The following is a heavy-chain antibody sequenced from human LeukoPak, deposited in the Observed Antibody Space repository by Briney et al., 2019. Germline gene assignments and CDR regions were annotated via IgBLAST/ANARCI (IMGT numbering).Heavy chain of an antibody. J-gene: IGHJ4*02. CDR1: GGSFSDYY. V-gene: IGHV4-34*01. Sequence: PSETLSLTSAVYGGSFSDYYWSWIRQPPGKGLEWIGEINHSGSTNYNPSLKSRVTISVDTSKNQFSLKLSSVTAADTAVYYCARGRYSNYGLFDYWGQGTLVTVSS. D-gene: IGHD4-11*01. CDR2: INHSGST. CDR3: ARGRYSNYGLFDY.